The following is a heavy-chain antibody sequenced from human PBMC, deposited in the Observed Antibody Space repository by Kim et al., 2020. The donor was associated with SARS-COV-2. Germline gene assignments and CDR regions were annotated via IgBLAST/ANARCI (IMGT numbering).Heavy chain of an antibody. J-gene: IGHJ3*02. Sequence: GGSLRLSCAASGFTFSSYGMHWVRQAPGKGLEWVAVISYDGSNKYYADSVKGRFTISRDNSKNTLYLQMNSLRAEDTAVYYCAKEWDYDFWSGYYPDAFDNWGQGTMVTVSS. CDR1: GFTFSSYG. CDR2: ISYDGSNK. V-gene: IGHV3-30*18. CDR3: AKEWDYDFWSGYYPDAFDN. D-gene: IGHD3-3*01.